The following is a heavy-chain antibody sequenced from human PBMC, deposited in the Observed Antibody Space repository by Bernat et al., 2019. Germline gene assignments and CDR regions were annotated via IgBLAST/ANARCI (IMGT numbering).Heavy chain of an antibody. CDR1: GFTFSSYA. J-gene: IGHJ4*02. V-gene: IGHV3-30-3*01. Sequence: QVQLVESGGGVVQPGRSLRLSCAASGFTFSSYAMHWVRQAPGKGLEWVAVISYDGSNKYYADSVKGRFTISRDNSKNTLYLQMNSLRAEDTAVYYCATGQQIRTADYWGQGIQVTVSS. CDR2: ISYDGSNK. CDR3: ATGQQIRTADY.